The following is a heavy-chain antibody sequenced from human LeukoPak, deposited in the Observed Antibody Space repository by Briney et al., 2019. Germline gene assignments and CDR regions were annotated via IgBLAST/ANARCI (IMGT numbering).Heavy chain of an antibody. D-gene: IGHD3-10*01. CDR3: AREGSGSYYEDYYYMDV. CDR2: VSSSSSII. Sequence: PGGSLRLSCAASGFTFSSYSMNWVRQAPGKGLEWVSYVSSSSSIIYYADSVKGRFTISRDNAKNSLYLQMNSLRAEDTAVYYCAREGSGSYYEDYYYMDVWGKGTTVTVSS. CDR1: GFTFSSYS. V-gene: IGHV3-48*04. J-gene: IGHJ6*03.